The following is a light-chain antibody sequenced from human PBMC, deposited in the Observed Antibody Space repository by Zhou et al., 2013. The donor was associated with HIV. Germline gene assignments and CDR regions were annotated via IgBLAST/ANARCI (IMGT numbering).Light chain of an antibody. Sequence: QSALTQPASVSGSPGQSITISCTGTSSDVGGYNYVSWYQQHPGKAPKLMIYDVSERPSGVSNRFSGSKSGNTASLTISGLQAEDEADYYCSSYTSSSTLYVFGTGTKVTV. V-gene: IGLV2-14*01. J-gene: IGLJ1*01. CDR2: DVS. CDR3: SSYTSSSTLYV. CDR1: SSDVGGYNY.